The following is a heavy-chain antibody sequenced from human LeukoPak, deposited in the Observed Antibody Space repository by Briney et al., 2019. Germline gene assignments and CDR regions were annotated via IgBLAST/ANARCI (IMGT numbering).Heavy chain of an antibody. CDR1: GFSLTLNG. Sequence: GGSLRLSCAASGFSLTLNGMHWVRQAPGKGLEWVAFISHDGNKKYYADSVKGRFTVSRDSSKSTLFLQMDSLRRDDTAVYYCARDIRVRYMPMVRAVEYYQYHAMDVWGQGTTVTVYS. J-gene: IGHJ6*02. CDR3: ARDIRVRYMPMVRAVEYYQYHAMDV. D-gene: IGHD3-10*01. CDR2: ISHDGNKK. V-gene: IGHV3-30*03.